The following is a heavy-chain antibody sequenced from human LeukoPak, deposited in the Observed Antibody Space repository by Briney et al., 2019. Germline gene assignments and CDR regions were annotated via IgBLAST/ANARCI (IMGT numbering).Heavy chain of an antibody. CDR2: ISSSSSYI. CDR1: GFTFSSYS. Sequence: SGGSLRLSCAASGFTFSSYSMNWVRQAPGKGLEWVSSISSSSSYIYYADSVKGRFTISRDNAKNSLYLQMNSLRAEDTAVYYCARAFGAYGGNSPRYYFDYWGQGTLVTVSS. V-gene: IGHV3-21*01. J-gene: IGHJ4*02. CDR3: ARAFGAYGGNSPRYYFDY. D-gene: IGHD4-23*01.